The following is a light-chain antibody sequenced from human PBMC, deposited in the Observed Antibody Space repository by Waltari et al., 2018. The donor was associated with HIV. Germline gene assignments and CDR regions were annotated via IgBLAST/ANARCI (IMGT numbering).Light chain of an antibody. CDR2: AAS. J-gene: IGKJ1*01. V-gene: IGKV1-9*01. CDR1: QGIRSY. Sequence: DIQLTQSPSFLSASVGDRVTMTCRASQGIRSYLAWYQQKPGNAPNLLIYAASTLQSGVPSRFNGSGAGTEFTLTISSLQPEDFATYSCQQLNEYPWTFGQGNKVEMK. CDR3: QQLNEYPWT.